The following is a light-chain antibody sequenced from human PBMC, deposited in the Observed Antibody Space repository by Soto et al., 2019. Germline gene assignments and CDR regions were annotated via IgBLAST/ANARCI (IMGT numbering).Light chain of an antibody. J-gene: IGLJ7*01. Sequence: QSALTQPASVSGSPGQSITISCTGTSSDIGAYNYVSWYQQHPGRAPKLMISNVSNRPSGVSNRFSGSKSGNTASLTISGLQTEDEADYFCSSYSGTSALYVFGAGTQLTVL. CDR2: NVS. CDR1: SSDIGAYNY. V-gene: IGLV2-14*03. CDR3: SSYSGTSALYV.